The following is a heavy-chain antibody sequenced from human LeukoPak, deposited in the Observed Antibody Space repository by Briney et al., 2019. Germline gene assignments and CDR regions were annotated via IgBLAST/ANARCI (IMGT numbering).Heavy chain of an antibody. V-gene: IGHV3-74*01. CDR3: VRGGVGITGLDS. CDR2: INSDGSST. D-gene: IGHD3-22*01. Sequence: GGSLRLSCAASGFTFTPYWLYWVRQPPGKGLMWVSRINSDGSSTTYADFVKGRFTISRDNAKSTLYLQMNSLRAEDTAVYYCVRGGVGITGLDSWGQGTLVTVSS. J-gene: IGHJ4*02. CDR1: GFTFTPYW.